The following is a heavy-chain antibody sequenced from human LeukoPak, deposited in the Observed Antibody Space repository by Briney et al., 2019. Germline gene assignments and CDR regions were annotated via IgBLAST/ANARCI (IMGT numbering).Heavy chain of an antibody. CDR2: ISYDGSNK. CDR3: AKDRSGYDYGGNFDY. CDR1: GFTFSSYG. V-gene: IGHV3-30*18. Sequence: PGGSLRLSCAASGFTFSSYGMHWDRQAPGKGLEWVAVISYDGSNKYYADSVKGRFTISRDNSKITLYLQMNSLRAEDTAVYYCAKDRSGYDYGGNFDYWGQGTLVTVSS. D-gene: IGHD5-12*01. J-gene: IGHJ4*02.